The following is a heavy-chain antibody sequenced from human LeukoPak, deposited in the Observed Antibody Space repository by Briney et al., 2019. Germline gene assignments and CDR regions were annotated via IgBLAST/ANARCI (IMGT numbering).Heavy chain of an antibody. D-gene: IGHD2-15*01. CDR1: GYTFTRYW. J-gene: IGHJ4*02. Sequence: ASVKVSCKASGYTFTRYWMHWVRQAPRQGPEWMGVISPNAGSTISAQKFKGRVTLTRDTSTSTAYMELSSLRSEDTAVYYCARGAGLGYCSGGSCLRRKSKVFDYWGQGTLVTVSS. CDR2: ISPNAGST. CDR3: ARGAGLGYCSGGSCLRRKSKVFDY. V-gene: IGHV1-46*01.